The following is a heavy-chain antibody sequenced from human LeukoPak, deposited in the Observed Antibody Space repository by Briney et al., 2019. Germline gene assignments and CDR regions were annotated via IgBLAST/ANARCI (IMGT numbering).Heavy chain of an antibody. CDR3: AKVCGWLRSTPYHFDY. CDR2: ISGSGGST. V-gene: IGHV3-23*01. D-gene: IGHD5-12*01. J-gene: IGHJ4*02. Sequence: GGSLRLSCAASGFTFSSYATSWVRQAPGEGLEWVSAISGSGGSTYYADSVKGRFTISRDNSKNTLYLQMNSLRAEDTAVYYCAKVCGWLRSTPYHFDYWGQGTVVTVSS. CDR1: GFTFSSYA.